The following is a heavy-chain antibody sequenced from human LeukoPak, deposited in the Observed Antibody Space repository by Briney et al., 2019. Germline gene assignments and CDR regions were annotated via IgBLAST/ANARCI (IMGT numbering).Heavy chain of an antibody. CDR3: ASEYRSDSYFDH. Sequence: PSETLSLTCTVSGGSISSYCWSWIRQPPGKGLEWIGYIYYSGSTNYNPSLKSRVTISVDTSKNQFSLKLSSVTAADTAVYYCASEYRSDSYFDHWGRGTLVTVSS. D-gene: IGHD6-19*01. CDR2: IYYSGST. J-gene: IGHJ2*01. CDR1: GGSISSYC. V-gene: IGHV4-59*01.